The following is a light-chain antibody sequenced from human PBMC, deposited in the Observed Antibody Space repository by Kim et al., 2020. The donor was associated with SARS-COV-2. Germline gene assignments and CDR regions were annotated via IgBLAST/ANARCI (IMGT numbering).Light chain of an antibody. J-gene: IGLJ2*01. CDR1: NSVRKT. V-gene: IGLV3-9*01. CDR3: QVWDSSTAV. CDR2: SES. Sequence: VALVQPAGSTCEGNNSVRKTAPGYEQTRGQAPVLFTDSESNRPSGILERFSGSNSANTATLTISRAQAGDEADYYGQVWDSSTAVIGGGTQLTVL.